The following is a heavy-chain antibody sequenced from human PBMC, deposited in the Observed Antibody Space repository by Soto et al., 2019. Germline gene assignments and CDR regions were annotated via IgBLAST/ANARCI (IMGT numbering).Heavy chain of an antibody. CDR2: ISPSDSGA. D-gene: IGHD2-2*01. CDR1: GFTFSRYE. CDR3: ARTLKNQLPPYYYAMDV. V-gene: IGHV3-48*03. J-gene: IGHJ6*02. Sequence: EEQLVESGGGLVHPGGSLRLSCSASGFTFSRYEINWVRQGPGRGLEWISYISPSDSGAYYADSVKGRFTISRDNTKNALILQRNSLRAEDTAVYYCARTLKNQLPPYYYAMDVWGQGTTVTVSS.